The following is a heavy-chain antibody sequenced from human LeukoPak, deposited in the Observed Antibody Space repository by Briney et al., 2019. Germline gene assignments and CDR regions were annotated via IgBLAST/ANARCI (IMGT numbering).Heavy chain of an antibody. V-gene: IGHV3-23*01. CDR1: GFPFSTYS. CDR2: IVSSGDST. Sequence: PGGSLKLSCAASGFPFSTYSMNWVRQTPGKGLEWISAIVSSGDSTYYADSVKGRFTISRDNSKNTLYLQMNSLRAEDTAVYYCAKADGGQWPSSYYYYYMDVWGKGTTVTVSS. J-gene: IGHJ6*03. CDR3: AKADGGQWPSSYYYYYMDV. D-gene: IGHD6-19*01.